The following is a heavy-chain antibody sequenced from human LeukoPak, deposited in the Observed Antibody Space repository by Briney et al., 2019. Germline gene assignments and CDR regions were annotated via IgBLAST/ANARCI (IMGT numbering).Heavy chain of an antibody. Sequence: ASVKVSCKASGYTFTSCDINWVRQATGQGLEWMGWMNPNSGNTGYAQKFQGRVTMTRNTSISTAYMELSSLRSEDTAVYYCAREHRIAVAGGGGFDPWGQGTLVTVSS. CDR2: MNPNSGNT. D-gene: IGHD6-19*01. CDR1: GYTFTSCD. CDR3: AREHRIAVAGGGGFDP. V-gene: IGHV1-8*01. J-gene: IGHJ5*02.